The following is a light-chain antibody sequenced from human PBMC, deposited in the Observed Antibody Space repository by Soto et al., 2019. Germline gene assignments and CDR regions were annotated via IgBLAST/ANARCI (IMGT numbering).Light chain of an antibody. CDR3: QQRNNWPRST. CDR1: QSVWTY. V-gene: IGKV3-11*01. Sequence: EIVLTQSPATLSLYPGERATLSCRASQSVWTYLAWYQQKRGQAPRLLMYDASNRASGVPARFSGSGSGTDFTLTISSLEPEDFAVYYCQQRNNWPRSTFGQGTQREIK. CDR2: DAS. J-gene: IGKJ5*01.